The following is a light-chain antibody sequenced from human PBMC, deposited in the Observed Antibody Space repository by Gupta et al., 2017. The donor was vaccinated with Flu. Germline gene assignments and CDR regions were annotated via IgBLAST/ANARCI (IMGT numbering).Light chain of an antibody. CDR2: DNG. CDR1: KVGSKS. Sequence: GHTARTTCGGNKVGSKSVHWYQHKRGQAPVLVVYDNGDRHSGIPERFSGTNSGNTATLTISRVEAGDGADYYCQGWDRGSDQYVFVTGTKVTVL. J-gene: IGLJ1*01. CDR3: QGWDRGSDQYV. V-gene: IGLV3-21*02.